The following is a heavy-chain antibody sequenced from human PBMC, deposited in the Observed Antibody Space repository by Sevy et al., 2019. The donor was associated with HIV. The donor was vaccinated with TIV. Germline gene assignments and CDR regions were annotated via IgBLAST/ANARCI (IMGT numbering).Heavy chain of an antibody. CDR2: INAGNGNT. CDR3: ARVMTTVVAAGFDI. Sequence: ASVKVSCKASGYTFTSYAMHWVRQAPGQRLEWMGWINAGNGNTKYSQKFQGRVTITRDTSASTAYMAVSSLRSEDTAVYYSARVMTTVVAAGFDIWGQGTMVTVSS. D-gene: IGHD4-17*01. V-gene: IGHV1-3*01. CDR1: GYTFTSYA. J-gene: IGHJ3*02.